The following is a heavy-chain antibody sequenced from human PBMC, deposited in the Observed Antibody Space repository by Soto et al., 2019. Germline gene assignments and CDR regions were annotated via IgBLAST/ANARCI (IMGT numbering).Heavy chain of an antibody. Sequence: QVQLVESGGGVVQPGRSLRLSCAASGFTFSSFGMHWVRQAPGKGLEWVAVASYDGSYKYYADFVKGRFTISRYNSKNTLYLQMNSLRAEDTAVYYCAKERSVVATTPDFDYWGQGTLVTVSS. CDR3: AKERSVVATTPDFDY. J-gene: IGHJ4*02. D-gene: IGHD5-12*01. CDR1: GFTFSSFG. V-gene: IGHV3-30*18. CDR2: ASYDGSYK.